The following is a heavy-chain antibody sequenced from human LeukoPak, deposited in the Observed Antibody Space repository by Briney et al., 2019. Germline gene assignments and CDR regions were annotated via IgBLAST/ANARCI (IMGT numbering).Heavy chain of an antibody. CDR3: ARHTGEGSHFQH. J-gene: IGHJ1*01. V-gene: IGHV5-51*01. D-gene: IGHD3-16*01. CDR2: IYPGDSDT. CDR1: GYSFSTYW. Sequence: GESLKISCKGSGYSFSTYWIGWVRQMPGKGLEWMGIIYPGDSDTRYSPSFRGQVIISADKSIRTAYLQWTSLKASDTAMYYCARHTGEGSHFQHWGQGSLVTVSS.